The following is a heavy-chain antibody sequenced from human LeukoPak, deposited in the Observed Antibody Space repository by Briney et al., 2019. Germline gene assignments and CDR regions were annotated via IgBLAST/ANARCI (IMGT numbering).Heavy chain of an antibody. CDR3: AREKNYYGSGSSTGGFDP. CDR1: GYSISSGYY. Sequence: SETLSLTCTVSGYSISSGYYWGWIRQPPGKGLEWIGSIYHSGSTNYNPSLKSRVTISVDTSKNQFSLKLSSVTAADTAVYYCAREKNYYGSGSSTGGFDPWGQGTLVTVSS. CDR2: IYHSGST. D-gene: IGHD3-10*01. V-gene: IGHV4-38-2*02. J-gene: IGHJ5*02.